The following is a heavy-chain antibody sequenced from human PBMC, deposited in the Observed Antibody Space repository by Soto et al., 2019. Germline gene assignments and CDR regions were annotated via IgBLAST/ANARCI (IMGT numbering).Heavy chain of an antibody. Sequence: ASLKVSCKASGGTFSSYAISWVRQAPGQGLEWVGGIIPIFGTANYAQKFQGRVTITADESTSTAYMELSSLRSEDTAVYYCARDRNEGYDSSGXYSDYWGQGP. CDR2: IIPIFGTA. CDR3: ARDRNEGYDSSGXYSDY. J-gene: IGHJ4*02. CDR1: GGTFSSYA. D-gene: IGHD3-22*01. V-gene: IGHV1-69*13.